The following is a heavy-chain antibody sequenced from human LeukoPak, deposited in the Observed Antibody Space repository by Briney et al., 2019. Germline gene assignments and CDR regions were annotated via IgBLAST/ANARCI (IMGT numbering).Heavy chain of an antibody. Sequence: PGRSLRLSCAASGFTFDDYAMHWVRQAPGKGLEWVSSILWNSGIIGYADSVKGRFTISRDNAKNALYLQMNSLTAEDTAVYYCAREENYYYYMDVWGKGATVTVSS. CDR3: AREENYYYYMDV. CDR2: ILWNSGII. V-gene: IGHV3-9*01. CDR1: GFTFDDYA. J-gene: IGHJ6*03.